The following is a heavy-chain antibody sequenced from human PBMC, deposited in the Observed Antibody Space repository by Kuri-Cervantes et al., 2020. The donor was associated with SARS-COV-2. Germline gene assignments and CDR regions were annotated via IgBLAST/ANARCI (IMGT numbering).Heavy chain of an antibody. J-gene: IGHJ4*02. CDR3: ARDGLQEWADY. D-gene: IGHD3/OR15-3a*01. V-gene: IGHV3-21*01. CDR2: ISSSSSQR. CDR1: GFTFSTYS. Sequence: GESLKISCAASGFTFSTYSMTWVRQAPGKGLEWVSSISSSSSQRYYVDSVKGRFTISRDNAKNSLYLQVNSLRAEDTAVYHCARDGLQEWADYWGQGTLVTVSS.